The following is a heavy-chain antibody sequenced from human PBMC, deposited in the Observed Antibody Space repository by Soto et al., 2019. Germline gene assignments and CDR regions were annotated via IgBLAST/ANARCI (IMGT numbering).Heavy chain of an antibody. Sequence: PGGSLRLSCAASGFTFSSYSMNWVRQAPGKGLEWVSSISSDSTNIYYADSLKGRFTISRDNAKNSLFLQMNSLRAEDTAVYYCARDYSSGYYWDDYWGQGPLVTVYS. CDR3: ARDYSSGYYWDDY. V-gene: IGHV3-21*01. D-gene: IGHD3-22*01. CDR2: ISSDSTNI. J-gene: IGHJ4*02. CDR1: GFTFSSYS.